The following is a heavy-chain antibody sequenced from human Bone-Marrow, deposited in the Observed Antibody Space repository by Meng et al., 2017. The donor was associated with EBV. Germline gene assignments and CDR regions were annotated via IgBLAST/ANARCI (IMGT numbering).Heavy chain of an antibody. Sequence: QGPPLASGPGLGDPLRTISSTSGASGGPVSSGEYNWNWFRKPPGKGLEWVGSIFYSGSTNYNPSLKSRVSIALNASENQFSLQLSSVTAADSAVYYCARHGNWNGRAFDFWGQGTLVTVSS. CDR1: GGPVSSGEYN. V-gene: IGHV4-61*08. J-gene: IGHJ4*02. D-gene: IGHD1-1*01. CDR2: IFYSGST. CDR3: ARHGNWNGRAFDF.